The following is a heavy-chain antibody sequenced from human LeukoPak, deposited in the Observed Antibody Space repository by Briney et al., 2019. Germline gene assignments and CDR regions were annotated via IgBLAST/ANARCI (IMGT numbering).Heavy chain of an antibody. J-gene: IGHJ4*02. D-gene: IGHD6-19*01. CDR2: INPSGGST. V-gene: IGHV1-46*01. Sequence: ASVKVSCKASGYTFTSYHIHWVRQAPGQGLEWMGRINPSGGSTRYAQKCQGTVTITRDTSASTVYMEVSSLRSEDTAVNYCARDRRAGTGGGGGDYWGQGTLVTVSS. CDR3: ARDRRAGTGGGGGDY. CDR1: GYTFTSYH.